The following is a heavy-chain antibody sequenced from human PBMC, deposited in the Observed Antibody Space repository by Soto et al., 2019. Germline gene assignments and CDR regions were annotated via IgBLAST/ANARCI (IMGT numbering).Heavy chain of an antibody. Sequence: EVQLVESGGGLVQPWGSLRLSCAASGFTFSSYSMNWVRQAPGKGLEWVSYISSSSSTIYYADSVKGRFTISRDNAKNSLYLQMNSLRDEDTAVYYCARDFSPTLTRKRLYFDLWGRGTLVTVSS. CDR3: ARDFSPTLTRKRLYFDL. J-gene: IGHJ2*01. D-gene: IGHD4-17*01. V-gene: IGHV3-48*02. CDR1: GFTFSSYS. CDR2: ISSSSSTI.